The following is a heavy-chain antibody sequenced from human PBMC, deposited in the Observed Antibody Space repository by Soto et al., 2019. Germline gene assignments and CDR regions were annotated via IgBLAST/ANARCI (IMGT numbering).Heavy chain of an antibody. D-gene: IGHD4-17*01. CDR3: ARDGLLNYGGNSV. CDR1: GGVFRRYA. V-gene: IGHV1-69*13. J-gene: IGHJ3*01. Sequence: SVKVSCKVSGGVFRRYAISWVRQAPGQGLEWMGGIIPIFGTANYAQKFRGRVTITADESTSTAYMELSSLRSEDTAVYYCARDGLLNYGGNSVWGQGTMVTVSS. CDR2: IIPIFGTA.